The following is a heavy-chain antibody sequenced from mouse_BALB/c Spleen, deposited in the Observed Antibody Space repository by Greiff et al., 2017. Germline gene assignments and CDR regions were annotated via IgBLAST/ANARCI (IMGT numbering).Heavy chain of an antibody. J-gene: IGHJ2*01. CDR1: GYSFTSYW. CDR3: ASPRGSRVRDY. D-gene: IGHD3-3*01. Sequence: VQLQQSGPELVKPGASVKMSCKASGYSFTSYWMHWVKQRPGQGLEWIGYINPSTGYTEYNQKFKDKATLTADKSSSTAYMQLSSLTSEDSAVYECASPRGSRVRDYWGQGTTLTVSS. V-gene: IGHV1-7*01. CDR2: INPSTGYT.